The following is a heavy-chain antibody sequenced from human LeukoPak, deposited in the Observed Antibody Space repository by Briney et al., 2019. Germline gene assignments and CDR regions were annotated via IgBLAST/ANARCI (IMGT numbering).Heavy chain of an antibody. CDR2: ISYDGSNK. Sequence: GGSLRLSCAASGFTFSSYAMHWVRQAPGKGLVWVAVISYDGSNKYYADSVKGRFTISRDNSKNTLYLQMNSLRAEDTAVYYCARVGLSRAFDIWGQGTMVTVSS. V-gene: IGHV3-30-3*01. D-gene: IGHD3-16*02. CDR1: GFTFSSYA. J-gene: IGHJ3*02. CDR3: ARVGLSRAFDI.